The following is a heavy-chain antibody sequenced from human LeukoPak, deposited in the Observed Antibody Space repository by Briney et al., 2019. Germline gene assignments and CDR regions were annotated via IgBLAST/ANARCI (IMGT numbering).Heavy chain of an antibody. CDR1: GGSISSGSYF. Sequence: SETLSLTCSVSGGSISSGSYFWGWIRQPPGKGLEWIGSIYYSGSTYYDPSLKSRVTISVDASKNQFSLKLTSVTSADTAVYYCARDAGATAYWGQGALVTVSS. D-gene: IGHD4/OR15-4a*01. CDR3: ARDAGATAY. V-gene: IGHV4-39*07. CDR2: IYYSGST. J-gene: IGHJ4*02.